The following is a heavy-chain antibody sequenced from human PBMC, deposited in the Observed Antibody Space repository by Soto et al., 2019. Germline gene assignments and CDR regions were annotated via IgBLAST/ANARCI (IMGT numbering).Heavy chain of an antibody. J-gene: IGHJ4*02. Sequence: SETLSLTCTVSGGSISSYYWSWIRQTPGKGLEWIGDIYYSGRTNYNPSVKSRVTISVDTSKNQFSLKLTSVTAADTAVYYCVRANYFDYWGPGTLVTVSS. CDR2: IYYSGRT. CDR3: VRANYFDY. V-gene: IGHV4-59*01. CDR1: GGSISSYY.